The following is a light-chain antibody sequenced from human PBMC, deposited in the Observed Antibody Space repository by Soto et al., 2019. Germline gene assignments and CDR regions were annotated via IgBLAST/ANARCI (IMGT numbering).Light chain of an antibody. J-gene: IGKJ2*01. CDR3: QQRSNWPRT. CDR2: GSF. CDR1: QTVSSN. V-gene: IGKV3-15*01. Sequence: EVVMTQSPATLSVSPGESATLSCRASQTVSSNLAWYQQKPGQAPRLLIDGSFTRATGVPARFSASRSGTEFTLTITSPQSEDFAVYYCQQRSNWPRTFGQGTKLEIK.